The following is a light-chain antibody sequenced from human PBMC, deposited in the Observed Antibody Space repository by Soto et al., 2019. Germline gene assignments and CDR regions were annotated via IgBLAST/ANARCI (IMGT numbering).Light chain of an antibody. Sequence: DIQMTQSPTSLSASLGDRVTLTCMASQSISSYSSWYQQKPGKAPTLLIYAASTLQSGVPSRFSGSGFGTDFTLTISSLQAEDFASYYCQQRRSYPSTFGGGTKVDI. V-gene: IGKV1-39*01. J-gene: IGKJ4*01. CDR1: QSISSY. CDR2: AAS. CDR3: QQRRSYPST.